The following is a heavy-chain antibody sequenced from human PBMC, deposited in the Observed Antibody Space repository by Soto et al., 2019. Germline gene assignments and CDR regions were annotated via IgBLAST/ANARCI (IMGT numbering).Heavy chain of an antibody. J-gene: IGHJ4*02. V-gene: IGHV3-23*01. CDR2: ISGSGGST. Sequence: GGTLRLSCAASGFTFSSYAMSWVRQAPGKGLEWVSAISGSGGSTYYADSVKGRFTISRDNSKNTLYLQMNSLRAEDTAVYYCAKVLLWFGELADYDYWGQGTLVTVSS. CDR1: GFTFSSYA. D-gene: IGHD3-10*01. CDR3: AKVLLWFGELADYDY.